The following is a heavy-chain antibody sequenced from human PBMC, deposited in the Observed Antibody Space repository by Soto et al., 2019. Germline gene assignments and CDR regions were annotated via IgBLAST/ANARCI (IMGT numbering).Heavy chain of an antibody. CDR3: ARDLGYSYGYHGMDV. CDR2: FYYSGST. CDR1: GGSISSATYS. V-gene: IGHV4-39*07. J-gene: IGHJ6*02. D-gene: IGHD5-18*01. Sequence: SETLSLTCTVSGGSISSATYSWGWIRQPPGKGLEWIGTFYYSGSTYYNPSLESRVTISVDTSKNQFSLKLSSVTAADTAVYYCARDLGYSYGYHGMDVWGQGTTVTVSS.